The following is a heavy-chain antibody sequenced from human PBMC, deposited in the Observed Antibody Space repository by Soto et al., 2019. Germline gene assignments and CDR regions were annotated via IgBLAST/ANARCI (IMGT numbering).Heavy chain of an antibody. V-gene: IGHV4-4*02. CDR2: IYHSGST. J-gene: IGHJ4*02. D-gene: IGHD6-13*01. Sequence: PSETLSLTCAVSGGSISSSNWWSWVRQPPGKGLEWNGEIYHSGSTNYNPSLRSRVTISVDKSKNQFSLKLSSVTAADTAVYYCARAARGGSSWPFHYLGQGTLVTV. CDR1: GGSISSSNW. CDR3: ARAARGGSSWPFHY.